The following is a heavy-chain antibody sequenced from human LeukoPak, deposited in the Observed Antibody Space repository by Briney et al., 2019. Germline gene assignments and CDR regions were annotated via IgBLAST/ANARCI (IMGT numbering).Heavy chain of an antibody. D-gene: IGHD3-16*02. V-gene: IGHV3-23*05. J-gene: IGHJ4*02. CDR1: GFTFSAYA. CDR3: ARVLASTFGGLIVCVSFDY. CDR2: IGSDNKP. Sequence: GGSLGLSCEASGFTFSAYAMTWVRQAPGKGLEWVSSIGSDNKPHYSESVKGRFAISRDSSRSMLFLQLNSLRAEDTALYYCARVLASTFGGLIVCVSFDYWGQGTLVTVSS.